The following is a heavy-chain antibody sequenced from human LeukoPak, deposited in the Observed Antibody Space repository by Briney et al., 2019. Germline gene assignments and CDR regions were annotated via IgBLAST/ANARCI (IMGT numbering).Heavy chain of an antibody. CDR2: NNPNSGGT. CDR3: ARDRRITMVRGVKYYFDY. D-gene: IGHD3-10*01. CDR1: GYTFTGYY. J-gene: IGHJ4*02. V-gene: IGHV1-2*02. Sequence: ASVKVSCKASGYTFTGYYMHWVRQAPGQGLEWMGWNNPNSGGTNYAQKFQGRVTMTRDTSISTAYMELSRLRSDDTAVYYCARDRRITMVRGVKYYFDYWGQGTLVTVSS.